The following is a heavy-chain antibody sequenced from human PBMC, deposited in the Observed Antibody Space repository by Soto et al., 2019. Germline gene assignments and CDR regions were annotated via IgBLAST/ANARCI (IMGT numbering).Heavy chain of an antibody. Sequence: QVQLVQSGAEVKKPGSSVKVSCKASGGTFSSYAISWVRQAPGQGLEWMGGIIPIFGTAKYAQKFQGRVTITADESTSTAYMELSSLRSEDTAVYYCAIKYGSWSPVGNYYYYYGMDVWGQGTTVTVSS. CDR1: GGTFSSYA. CDR2: IIPIFGTA. CDR3: AIKYGSWSPVGNYYYYYGMDV. J-gene: IGHJ6*02. V-gene: IGHV1-69*01. D-gene: IGHD3-10*01.